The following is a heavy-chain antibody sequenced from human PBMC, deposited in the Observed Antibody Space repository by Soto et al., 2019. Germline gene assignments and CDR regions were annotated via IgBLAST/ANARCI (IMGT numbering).Heavy chain of an antibody. Sequence: EVQLVESGGGLVKPGGSLRLSCATSGFIFSNAWMSWVRQTPGKGLEWVARIKNKTDGGTTDYAAPVKGRFTISRDDSQHTLYLQMNSLKTEDTAVYYCSTYGDHHLYHFYCGMDVWGQGTTVTVSS. CDR2: IKNKTDGGTT. D-gene: IGHD4-17*01. CDR1: GFIFSNAW. V-gene: IGHV3-15*01. CDR3: STYGDHHLYHFYCGMDV. J-gene: IGHJ6*02.